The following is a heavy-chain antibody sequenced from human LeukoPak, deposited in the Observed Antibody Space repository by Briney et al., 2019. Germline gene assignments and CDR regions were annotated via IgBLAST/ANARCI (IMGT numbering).Heavy chain of an antibody. CDR1: GFPFSSYG. J-gene: IGHJ4*02. Sequence: SGGSLRLSCAASGFPFSSYGMHWVRQAPGKGLEWVAIIWYDGSNQYYADSVKGRFTISRDNSKNILYLQMNSLRAEDTAVYYCARGYCSSFSCQDYWGQGTLVTVSS. D-gene: IGHD2-2*01. V-gene: IGHV3-33*01. CDR2: IWYDGSNQ. CDR3: ARGYCSSFSCQDY.